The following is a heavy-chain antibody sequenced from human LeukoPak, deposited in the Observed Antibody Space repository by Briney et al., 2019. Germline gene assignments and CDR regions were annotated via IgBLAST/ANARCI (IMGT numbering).Heavy chain of an antibody. Sequence: GGSLRLSCAASGFTFSSYAMHWVRQAPGKGLEWVADISFDGANKYYADSVKGRFTISRDNSKNTLYLQMSSLRAEDTAVYYCAKVPHYYDSSAFDGFDVWGQGTMVTVS. D-gene: IGHD3-22*01. CDR1: GFTFSSYA. CDR2: ISFDGANK. V-gene: IGHV3-30*04. CDR3: AKVPHYYDSSAFDGFDV. J-gene: IGHJ3*01.